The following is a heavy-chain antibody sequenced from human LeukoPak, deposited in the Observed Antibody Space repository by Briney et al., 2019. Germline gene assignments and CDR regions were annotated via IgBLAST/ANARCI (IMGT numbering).Heavy chain of an antibody. J-gene: IGHJ4*02. D-gene: IGHD2-15*01. CDR3: VRGHIVVVVAAPLGNDY. Sequence: ASVKVSCKASGYTFTSYYMHWVRQAPGQGLEWMGIINPSGGSTSYAQKFQGRVTMTRDTSTSTVYMELSSLRSEDTAVYYCVRGHIVVVVAAPLGNDYWGQGTLVTVSS. V-gene: IGHV1-46*01. CDR2: INPSGGST. CDR1: GYTFTSYY.